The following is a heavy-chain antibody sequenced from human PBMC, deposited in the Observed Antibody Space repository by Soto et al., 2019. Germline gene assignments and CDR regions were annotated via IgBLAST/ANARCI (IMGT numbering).Heavy chain of an antibody. CDR3: ARQWEQSGYYYGMDV. V-gene: IGHV1-8*01. D-gene: IGHD1-26*01. CDR2: MNPNTGNT. J-gene: IGHJ6*02. CDR1: GYTFTSYD. Sequence: QVQLVQSGAEVKKPGASVKVSCKASGYTFTSYDVNWVRQATGQGLEWMGWMNPNTGNTGCAQKFQGRVTMTRDTSISTAYMELSSLRSEDTAVYYCARQWEQSGYYYGMDVWGQGTTVTVSS.